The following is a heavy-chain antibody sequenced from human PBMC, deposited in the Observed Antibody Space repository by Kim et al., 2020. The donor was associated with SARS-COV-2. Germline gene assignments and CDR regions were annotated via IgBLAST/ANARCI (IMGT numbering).Heavy chain of an antibody. CDR3: ARRAVITGWWFDP. D-gene: IGHD2-21*01. J-gene: IGHJ5*02. CDR1: GYSFTSYW. V-gene: IGHV5-51*01. Sequence: GESLQISCKGSGYSFTSYWIGWVRQMPGKGLEWMGIIYAGDSDTRYSPSFQGQVTISADKSISTAYLQWSSLKASDTAMYYCARRAVITGWWFDPWGQGTLVTVSS. CDR2: IYAGDSDT.